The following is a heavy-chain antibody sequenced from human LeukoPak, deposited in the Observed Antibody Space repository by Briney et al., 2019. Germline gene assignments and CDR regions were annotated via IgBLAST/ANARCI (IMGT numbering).Heavy chain of an antibody. J-gene: IGHJ4*02. CDR3: AKDGESGIDY. D-gene: IGHD3-10*01. V-gene: IGHV3-23*01. Sequence: PGGSLRLSCAASGFTFSGHGMSWVRQAPGKGLEWVSAMSGSGITTYYADSVKGRFTISRDNSKNTLYLQMNSLRAEDTAVYYCAKDGESGIDYWGQGTLVTVSS. CDR2: MSGSGITT. CDR1: GFTFSGHG.